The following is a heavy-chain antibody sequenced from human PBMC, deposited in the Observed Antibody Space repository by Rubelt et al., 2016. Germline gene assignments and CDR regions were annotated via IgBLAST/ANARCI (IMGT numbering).Heavy chain of an antibody. V-gene: IGHV1-69*06. D-gene: IGHD3-3*01. CDR1: GGTFSSYA. J-gene: IGHJ6*02. Sequence: QVQLVQSGAEVKKPGSSVKVSCKASGGTFSSYAISWVRQAPGQGLEWMGGIIPVFGTANYAQKFQGRGTITADKSTSTAYMELSSLRSEDTAVYYCAREEGLTIFGHYGMDVWGQGTTVTVSS. CDR3: AREEGLTIFGHYGMDV. CDR2: IIPVFGTA.